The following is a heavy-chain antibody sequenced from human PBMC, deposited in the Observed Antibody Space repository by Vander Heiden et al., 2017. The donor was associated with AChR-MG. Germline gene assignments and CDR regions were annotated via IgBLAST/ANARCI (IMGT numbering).Heavy chain of an antibody. D-gene: IGHD2-15*01. CDR3: AREDSGYCSGGSCYRRLNWFDP. V-gene: IGHV4-38-2*02. CDR1: GYSISSGYY. J-gene: IGHJ5*02. CDR2: ICHSGST. Sequence: QVQLPESGPGLVKPSETLSLTCAVSGYSISSGYYWAWVRQPPGKGLEWIGSICHSGSTYYNPSRKSRVTISVDTSKNQFSLKLSSVTAADTAVYYCAREDSGYCSGGSCYRRLNWFDPWGQGTLVTVSS.